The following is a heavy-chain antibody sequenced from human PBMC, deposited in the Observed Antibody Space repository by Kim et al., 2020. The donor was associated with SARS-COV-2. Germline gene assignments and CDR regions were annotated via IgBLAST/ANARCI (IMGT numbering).Heavy chain of an antibody. D-gene: IGHD1-26*01. V-gene: IGHV3-30-3*01. CDR3: ARGRSDYYGMDV. Sequence: GGSLRLSCAASGFTFSSYAMHWVRQAPGKGLEWVAVISYDGSNKYYADSVKGRFTISRDNSKNTLYLQMNSLRAEDTAVYYCARGRSDYYGMDVWGQGTTVTVSS. CDR1: GFTFSSYA. CDR2: ISYDGSNK. J-gene: IGHJ6*02.